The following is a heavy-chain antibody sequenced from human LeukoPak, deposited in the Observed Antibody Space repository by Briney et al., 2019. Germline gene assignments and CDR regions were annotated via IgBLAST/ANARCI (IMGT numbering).Heavy chain of an antibody. D-gene: IGHD2-2*01. J-gene: IGHJ4*02. Sequence: SETLSLTCTVSGGSISSYYWSWIRQPAGKGLEWIGRIYTSGSTNYNPFLKSRVTMSVDTSKTQFSLKLSSVTAADTAVYYCATTVVVPAANYFDYWGQGTLVTVSS. CDR3: ATTVVVPAANYFDY. CDR1: GGSISSYY. V-gene: IGHV4-4*07. CDR2: IYTSGST.